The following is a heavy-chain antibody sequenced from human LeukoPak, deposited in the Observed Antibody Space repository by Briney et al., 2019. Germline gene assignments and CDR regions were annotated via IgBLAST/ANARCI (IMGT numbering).Heavy chain of an antibody. V-gene: IGHV3-9*01. Sequence: ARSLRLSCAASGFTFDDHDMHWVRQDPGKGLQGFSGIIWNGATIAYADSVKGRFTISRDNAKNSLYLQMNSLRAEDTALYYCARDRGRHSSNWDASVYWGQGTLVTVSS. CDR3: ARDRGRHSSNWDASVY. D-gene: IGHD6-13*01. CDR2: IIWNGATI. CDR1: GFTFDDHD. J-gene: IGHJ4*02.